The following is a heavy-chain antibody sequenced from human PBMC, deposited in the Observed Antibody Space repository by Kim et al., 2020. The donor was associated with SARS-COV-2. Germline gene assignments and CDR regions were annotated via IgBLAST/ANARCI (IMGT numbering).Heavy chain of an antibody. J-gene: IGHJ4*02. CDR3: ARDPDYGDYRGHDY. V-gene: IGHV1-8*01. Sequence: AQKFPSRVTMTRKTSISTAYMELSSLRSEDTAVYYCARDPDYGDYRGHDYWGQGTLVTVSS. D-gene: IGHD4-17*01.